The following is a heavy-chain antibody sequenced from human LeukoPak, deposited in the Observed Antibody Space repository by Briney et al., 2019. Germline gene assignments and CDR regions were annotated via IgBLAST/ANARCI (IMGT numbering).Heavy chain of an antibody. CDR3: AREPYYDFWSGYGFDY. V-gene: IGHV1-69*05. CDR2: IIPIFGTA. D-gene: IGHD3-3*01. J-gene: IGHJ4*02. CDR1: GGTFSSYA. Sequence: GASVKVSCKASGGTFSSYAISWVRQAPGQGLEWMGGIIPIFGTANHAQKFQGRVTITTDESTSTAYMELSSLRSEDTAVYYCAREPYYDFWSGYGFDYWGQGTLVTVSS.